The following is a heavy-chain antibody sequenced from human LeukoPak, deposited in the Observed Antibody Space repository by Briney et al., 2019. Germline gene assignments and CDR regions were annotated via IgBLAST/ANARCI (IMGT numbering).Heavy chain of an antibody. Sequence: GGSLRLSXAASGFTFYTYAMNWVRQAPGKGLEWVSAISGRGRNTYYADSVKGQFTIPRDNSNNMVYLQMHSLTADDTAVYYCAKDLLYGGDSKDRGAFDVWGQGTMVTVSS. CDR1: GFTFYTYA. D-gene: IGHD2-21*02. CDR3: AKDLLYGGDSKDRGAFDV. CDR2: ISGRGRNT. V-gene: IGHV3-23*01. J-gene: IGHJ3*01.